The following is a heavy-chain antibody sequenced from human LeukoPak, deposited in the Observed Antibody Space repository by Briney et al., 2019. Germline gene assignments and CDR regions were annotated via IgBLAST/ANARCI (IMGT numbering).Heavy chain of an antibody. D-gene: IGHD3-16*01. Sequence: GGSLRLSCAASGFTFSSYSMNWVRQAPGKGLEWVAVISYDGHDKQYADSVKGRFTISRDNSKNTLYLQMNSLRAEDTAVFYCAKDWSNPYDAFDIWGQGTMVTVSS. CDR3: AKDWSNPYDAFDI. J-gene: IGHJ3*02. CDR2: ISYDGHDK. CDR1: GFTFSSYS. V-gene: IGHV3-30*18.